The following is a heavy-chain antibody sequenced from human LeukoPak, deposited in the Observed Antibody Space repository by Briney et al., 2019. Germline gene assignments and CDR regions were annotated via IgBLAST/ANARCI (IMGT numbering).Heavy chain of an antibody. CDR3: AKGGAYQDLDY. CDR2: IRYDGSEK. J-gene: IGHJ4*02. Sequence: GGSLRLSCAASGFTFSSYWMHWVRRAPGKGLEWVAFIRYDGSEKNYADSVRGRFIVSRDNSKNTLCLQMNSLTTEDTAIYYCAKGGAYQDLDYWGQGTLVTVSS. D-gene: IGHD3-3*01. CDR1: GFTFSSYW. V-gene: IGHV3-30*02.